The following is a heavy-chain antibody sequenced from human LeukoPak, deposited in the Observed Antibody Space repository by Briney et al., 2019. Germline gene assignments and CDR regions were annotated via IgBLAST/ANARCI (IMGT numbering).Heavy chain of an antibody. D-gene: IGHD3-9*01. CDR3: ARDRFEYFDWLLTPRNAFDI. V-gene: IGHV3-21*01. Sequence: GGSLRLSCAASGFTFSSYSMNWVRQAPGKGLEWVSSISSSSSYIYYADSVKGRFTISRDNAKNSLYLQMNSLRAEDTAVYYCARDRFEYFDWLLTPRNAFDIWGQGTMVTVSS. CDR1: GFTFSSYS. J-gene: IGHJ3*02. CDR2: ISSSSSYI.